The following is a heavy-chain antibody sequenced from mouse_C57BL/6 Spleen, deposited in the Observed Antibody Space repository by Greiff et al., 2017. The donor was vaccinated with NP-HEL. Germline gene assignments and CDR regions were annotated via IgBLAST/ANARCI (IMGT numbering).Heavy chain of an antibody. V-gene: IGHV5-16*01. CDR3: ARDRGAIDY. CDR2: INYDGSST. J-gene: IGHJ2*01. Sequence: EVQLVESEGGLVQPGSSMKLSCTASGFTFSDYYMAWVRQVPEKGLEWVANINYDGSSTYYLDSLKSRFIISRDNAKNILYLQMSSLKSEDTATYYCARDRGAIDYWGQGTTLTVSS. CDR1: GFTFSDYY.